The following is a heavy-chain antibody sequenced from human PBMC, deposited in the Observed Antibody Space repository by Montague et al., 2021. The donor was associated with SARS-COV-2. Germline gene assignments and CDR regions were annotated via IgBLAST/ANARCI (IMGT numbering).Heavy chain of an antibody. V-gene: IGHV4-59*01. Sequence: SETRSLTCTISSGSMRRYYWTWIRQLPGKELEWIGSIYDSGGARYNPSLKSRVSISVDASKNQFSLRVTSVTAADTAVYFCARRGTGNYEILDYWGQGILVTVSS. CDR2: IYDSGGA. D-gene: IGHD3-3*01. CDR1: SGSMRRYY. J-gene: IGHJ4*02. CDR3: ARRGTGNYEILDY.